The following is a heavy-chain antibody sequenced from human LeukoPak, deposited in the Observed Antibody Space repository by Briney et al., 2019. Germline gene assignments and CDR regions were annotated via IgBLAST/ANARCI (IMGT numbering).Heavy chain of an antibody. CDR3: ARRSYTSGYYYFDY. J-gene: IGHJ4*02. Sequence: GYLYNSGSTNYIPSLKSRVTISADTSKNQFSLKLSFVTAADTAVYYCARRSYTSGYYYFDYWGQGTLVTVFS. D-gene: IGHD3-22*01. CDR2: LYNSGST. V-gene: IGHV4-59*08.